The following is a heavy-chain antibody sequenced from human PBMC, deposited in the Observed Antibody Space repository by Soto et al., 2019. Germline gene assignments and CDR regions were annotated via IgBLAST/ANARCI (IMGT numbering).Heavy chain of an antibody. Sequence: EVQLLESGGGLVQPGGSLRLSCAASGFTFSRFAMNWVRQAPGKGLEWVSGIGGSGGTTYYADSVKGRFTISRDNSKNTLFLQMNSLRAEVTAVYYCAKDSLGDYYYYGLDVWGQGTTVTVSS. V-gene: IGHV3-23*01. CDR1: GFTFSRFA. CDR2: IGGSGGTT. CDR3: AKDSLGDYYYYGLDV. D-gene: IGHD2-15*01. J-gene: IGHJ6*02.